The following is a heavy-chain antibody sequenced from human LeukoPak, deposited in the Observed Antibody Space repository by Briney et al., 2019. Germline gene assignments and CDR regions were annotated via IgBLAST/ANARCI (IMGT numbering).Heavy chain of an antibody. Sequence: GGSLRLACAGSGFTFSSYEMNWVRQAPGKGLEWVSYISSRGDTIYYADSVRGRFTLYRDNAKNSLYLQMNSLRAEDTAVYYCARGYASAWCDYWGQGALVTVSS. V-gene: IGHV3-48*03. CDR1: GFTFSSYE. J-gene: IGHJ4*02. CDR2: ISSRGDTI. CDR3: ARGYASAWCDY. D-gene: IGHD6-19*01.